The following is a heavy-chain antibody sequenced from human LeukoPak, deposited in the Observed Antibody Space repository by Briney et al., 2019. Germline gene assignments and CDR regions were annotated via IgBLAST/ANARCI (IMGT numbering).Heavy chain of an antibody. D-gene: IGHD1-20*01. CDR3: ATRNNNWNYDYYMDV. CDR2: ISAYNGNT. V-gene: IGHV1-18*01. CDR1: GYTFTSYG. Sequence: GASVKVSCKASGYTFTSYGISWVRQAPGQGLEWMGWISAYNGNTNYAQKLQGRVTMTTDTSTSTAYMELRSLRSDDTAVYYCATRNNNWNYDYYMDVWGKGTTVTVSS. J-gene: IGHJ6*03.